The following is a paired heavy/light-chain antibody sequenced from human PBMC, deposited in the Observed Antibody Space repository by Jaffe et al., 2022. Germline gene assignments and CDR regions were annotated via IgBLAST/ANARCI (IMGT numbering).Heavy chain of an antibody. CDR1: GFTFSSYT. CDR2: ISGSGNST. J-gene: IGHJ2*01. Sequence: EVQLLESGGGLVQPGGSLRLSCAASGFTFSSYTMSWVRQAPGKGLDWVSAISGSGNSTYYADSVKGRFTISRDNSKNTLYLQMNSLRAEDTAVYYCAKAEVYDYIWGTSRSYWYFDLWGRGSLVTVSS. D-gene: IGHD3-16*02. V-gene: IGHV3-23*01. CDR3: AKAEVYDYIWGTSRSYWYFDL.
Light chain of an antibody. V-gene: IGKV1-33*01. CDR3: QQYDDLSPLT. Sequence: DIQMTQSPSSLSASVGDRVTITCQASQDISDYLNWYQQRPGKAPKLLIYDASNLETGVPSRFSGSGSGTDFTLTISSLQPEDIATYYCQQYDDLSPLTFGGGTKVAIK. CDR2: DAS. CDR1: QDISDY. J-gene: IGKJ4*01.